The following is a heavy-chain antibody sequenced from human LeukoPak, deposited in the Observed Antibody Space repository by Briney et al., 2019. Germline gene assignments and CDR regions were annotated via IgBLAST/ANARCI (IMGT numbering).Heavy chain of an antibody. CDR3: ARDDSSGYYLF. CDR1: GYTFTSYY. V-gene: IGHV1-46*01. CDR2: IDPSGGST. D-gene: IGHD3-22*01. J-gene: IGHJ4*02. Sequence: ASVKVSCKASGYTFTSYYMHWVRQAPGQGLEWMGIIDPSGGSTSYAQKFRGRVTMTRDTSTSTVYMELSSLRSEDTAVYYCARDDSSGYYLFWGQGTLVTVSS.